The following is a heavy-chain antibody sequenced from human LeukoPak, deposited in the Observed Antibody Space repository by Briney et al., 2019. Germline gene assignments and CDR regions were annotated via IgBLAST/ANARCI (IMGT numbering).Heavy chain of an antibody. V-gene: IGHV4-34*01. CDR2: INHSGST. CDR1: GGSFSGYY. J-gene: IGHJ4*02. Sequence: SETLSLTCAVYGGSFSGYYWSWIRQPPGKGLEWIGEINHSGSTNYNPSLKSRVTISVDTSKNQFSLKLSSVTAADTAVCYCARGYYYGSGSYSFGYWGQGTLVTVSS. CDR3: ARGYYYGSGSYSFGY. D-gene: IGHD3-10*01.